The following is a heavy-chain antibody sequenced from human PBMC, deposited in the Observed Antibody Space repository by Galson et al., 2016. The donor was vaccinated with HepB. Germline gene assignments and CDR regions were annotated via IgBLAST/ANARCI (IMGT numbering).Heavy chain of an antibody. CDR2: VIPNGGDE. J-gene: IGHJ4*01. CDR1: GFTFTNYW. Sequence: SLRLSCAASGFTFTNYWMNWVRQTPVKGLEWVANVIPNGGDEYYVDSGKGRFTISRDNAGTSLFTQMDSLRVDDTAVYYCAGTTVGSGGTRRFDHWGHGILVTVSS. CDR3: AGTTVGSGGTRRFDH. D-gene: IGHD1-14*01. V-gene: IGHV3-7*04.